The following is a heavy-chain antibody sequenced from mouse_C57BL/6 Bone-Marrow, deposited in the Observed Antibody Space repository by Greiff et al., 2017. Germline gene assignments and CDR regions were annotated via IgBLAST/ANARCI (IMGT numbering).Heavy chain of an antibody. Sequence: VQLQQPGAELVMPGASVKLSCKASGYTFTSYWMHWVKQRPGQGLEWIGEIDPSDSYTNYNQKFKGKSTLTVDKSSSTAYMQLSSLTSEDSEVYYCAREGNYDYFYAMDYWGQGTSVTVSS. V-gene: IGHV1-69*01. J-gene: IGHJ4*01. D-gene: IGHD2-4*01. CDR2: IDPSDSYT. CDR3: AREGNYDYFYAMDY. CDR1: GYTFTSYW.